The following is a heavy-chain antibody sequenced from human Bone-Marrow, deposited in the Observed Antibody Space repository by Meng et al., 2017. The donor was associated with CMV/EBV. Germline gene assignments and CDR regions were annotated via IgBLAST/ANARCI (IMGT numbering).Heavy chain of an antibody. CDR1: SGSISSYY. J-gene: IGHJ6*02. V-gene: IGHV4-59*01. D-gene: IGHD5-24*01. Sequence: SETLSLTCTVASGSISSYYWSWIRQPPGKGLEWIGYISYIGSTNYNPSLKSGVTISVDTSKNQFSLKLSSVTAADTAVYYCARDRWLYLYVVYYYYGMDVWGQGTTVTVSS. CDR2: ISYIGST. CDR3: ARDRWLYLYVVYYYYGMDV.